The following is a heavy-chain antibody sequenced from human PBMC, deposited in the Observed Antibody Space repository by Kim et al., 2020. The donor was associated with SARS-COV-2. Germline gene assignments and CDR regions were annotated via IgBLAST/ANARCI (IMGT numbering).Heavy chain of an antibody. J-gene: IGHJ4*02. CDR1: GFTFSDYY. D-gene: IGHD3-16*01. Sequence: GGSLRLSCAASGFTFSDYYMSWIRQAPGKGLEWVSYISSSGSTIYYADSVKGRFTISKDNAKNSLYLQMNSLRAEDTAVYYCARDLIRSDGYFDYWGQGTLVTVSS. CDR3: ARDLIRSDGYFDY. CDR2: ISSSGSTI. V-gene: IGHV3-11*01.